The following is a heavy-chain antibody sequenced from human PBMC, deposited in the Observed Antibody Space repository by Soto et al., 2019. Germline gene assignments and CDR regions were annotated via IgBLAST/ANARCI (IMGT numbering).Heavy chain of an antibody. V-gene: IGHV3-23*01. Sequence: GGSLRLSCAASGFTFSNYAMNWVRQAPGKGLEWVSGISGSGGSTYYADSMKGRFTISRDNSKNTLYLQMNSLRAEDTAVYYCATGNYYDSSASRFHFDNWGQGTLVTVSS. CDR2: ISGSGGST. J-gene: IGHJ4*02. D-gene: IGHD3-22*01. CDR3: ATGNYYDSSASRFHFDN. CDR1: GFTFSNYA.